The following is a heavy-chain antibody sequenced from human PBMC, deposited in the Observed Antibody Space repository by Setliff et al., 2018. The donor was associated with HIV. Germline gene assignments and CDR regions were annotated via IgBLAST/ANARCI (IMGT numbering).Heavy chain of an antibody. Sequence: SETLSLTCTVSGGSVSGGSYYWSWIRQPPGKGLEWIGYIYYSGSTNYNPSLKSRVTISVDTSKNQFSLKLSSVTAADTAVYYCARGDYYSYYMDVWGKGTTVTSP. CDR3: ARGDYYSYYMDV. J-gene: IGHJ6*03. CDR1: GGSVSGGSYY. V-gene: IGHV4-61*01. CDR2: IYYSGST.